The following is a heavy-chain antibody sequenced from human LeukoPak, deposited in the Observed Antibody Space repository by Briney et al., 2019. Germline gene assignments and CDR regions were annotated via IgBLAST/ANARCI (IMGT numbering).Heavy chain of an antibody. CDR2: IKPDGSKE. Sequence: GGSLRLSCAASGFTLSSYWMTWVRQAPGTGLECGAKIKPDGSKEYYVHSVKGRFTISRDNAKNSLYLQMNSLRGEDTAVYYCVRDPMGGGDLDYWGQGTLVTVSS. D-gene: IGHD3-10*01. CDR1: GFTLSSYW. CDR3: VRDPMGGGDLDY. V-gene: IGHV3-7*03. J-gene: IGHJ4*02.